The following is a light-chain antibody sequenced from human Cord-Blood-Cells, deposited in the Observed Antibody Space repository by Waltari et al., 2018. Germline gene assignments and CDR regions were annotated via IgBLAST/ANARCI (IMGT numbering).Light chain of an antibody. CDR3: QSYDSSLSGVV. V-gene: IGLV1-40*01. CDR1: SFNIGAGHD. CDR2: GNS. J-gene: IGLJ2*01. Sequence: QSVLTQPPSVSGAPGQRVTIPCPGSSFNIGAGHDVHWYQQLPGTAPKLLIYGNSNRTSGVPDRFSGSKSGTSASLAITGLQAEDEADYYCQSYDSSLSGVVFGGGTKLTVL.